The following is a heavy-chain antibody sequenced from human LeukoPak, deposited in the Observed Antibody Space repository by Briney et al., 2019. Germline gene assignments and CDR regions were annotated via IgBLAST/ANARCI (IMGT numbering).Heavy chain of an antibody. D-gene: IGHD3-22*01. CDR1: GFTFSSYW. CDR3: ARDSVHGYYDSSGYSTLFDY. J-gene: IGHJ4*02. V-gene: IGHV3-7*01. Sequence: PGGSLRLSCAASGFTFSSYWMSWVRQVPGKGLEWVANMKQDGIEKYYVDSLKGRFTISRDNAKNSLYLQMNSLRAEDTAVYYCARDSVHGYYDSSGYSTLFDYWGQGTLVTVSS. CDR2: MKQDGIEK.